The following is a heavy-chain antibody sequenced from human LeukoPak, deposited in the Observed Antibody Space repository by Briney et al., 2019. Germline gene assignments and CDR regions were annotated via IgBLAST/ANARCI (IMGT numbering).Heavy chain of an antibody. CDR3: AKDLSSGGNNFDY. D-gene: IGHD4-23*01. CDR2: ISGSGGST. CDR1: GFTFSSYG. J-gene: IGHJ4*02. V-gene: IGHV3-23*01. Sequence: GGSLRLSCAASGFTFSSYGMSWVRQAPGKGLEWVSAISGSGGSTYYADSVKGRFTISRDNSKNTLYLQMNSLRAEDTAVYYCAKDLSSGGNNFDYWGQGTLVTVSS.